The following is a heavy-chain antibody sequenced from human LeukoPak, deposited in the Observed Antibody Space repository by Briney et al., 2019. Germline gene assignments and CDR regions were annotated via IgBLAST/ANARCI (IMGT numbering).Heavy chain of an antibody. CDR2: IKQDGSEK. J-gene: IGHJ6*02. Sequence: GGSLRLSCAASGFTFSSYWMSWVRQAPGKGLEWVANIKQDGSEKHYVDSVKGRFTISRDNAKNSLYLQMNSLRAEDTAVYYCARGGGILRFLEWLSSRGMDVWGQGTTVTVSS. D-gene: IGHD3-3*01. CDR3: ARGGGILRFLEWLSSRGMDV. V-gene: IGHV3-7*01. CDR1: GFTFSSYW.